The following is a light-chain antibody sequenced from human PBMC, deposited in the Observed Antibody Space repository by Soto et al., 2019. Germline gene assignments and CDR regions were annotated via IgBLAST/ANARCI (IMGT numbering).Light chain of an antibody. CDR3: QQSYSTPPWT. CDR1: QSIRSY. J-gene: IGKJ1*01. Sequence: DIQLTQSPSSLSASVGDKVTITCRASQSIRSYLNWVQQKPGKAPKLLIYDASSSQTGVPSRFSGSGSGTDFSLTISSLQPEDFATYYCQQSYSTPPWTFGQGTKVEIK. V-gene: IGKV1-39*01. CDR2: DAS.